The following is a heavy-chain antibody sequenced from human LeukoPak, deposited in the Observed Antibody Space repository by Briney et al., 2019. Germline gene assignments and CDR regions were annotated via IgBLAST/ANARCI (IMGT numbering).Heavy chain of an antibody. D-gene: IGHD6-13*01. CDR2: ISYDGSNK. J-gene: IGHJ4*02. CDR3: AKDDSSRWYPLHDY. V-gene: IGHV3-30*18. Sequence: GRSLRLSCAASGFTFSSYGMHWVRQAPGKGLEWVAVISYDGSNKYYADSVKGRFTISRDNSKNTLYLQMNSLRAEDTAVYYCAKDDSSRWYPLHDYWGQGTLVTVSS. CDR1: GFTFSSYG.